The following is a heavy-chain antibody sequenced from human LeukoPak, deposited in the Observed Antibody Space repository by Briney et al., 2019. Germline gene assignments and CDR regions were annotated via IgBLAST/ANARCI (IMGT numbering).Heavy chain of an antibody. CDR3: ARGGWFGELLMFG. Sequence: GGSLRLSCAASGFTFSSYWMHWVRHAPGKGLVWVSRINSDGSSTSYADSVKGRFTISRDNAKNTLYLQMNSLRAEDTAVYYCARGGWFGELLMFGWGQGTLVTVSS. V-gene: IGHV3-74*01. J-gene: IGHJ4*02. CDR2: INSDGSST. D-gene: IGHD3-10*01. CDR1: GFTFSSYW.